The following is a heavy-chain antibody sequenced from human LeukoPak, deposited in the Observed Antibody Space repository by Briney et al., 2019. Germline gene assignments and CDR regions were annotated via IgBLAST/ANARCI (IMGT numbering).Heavy chain of an antibody. CDR2: VWYDKSKK. Sequence: GGSLRLSCEASGFMFGNNAMSWVRQAPGKGLEWVAVVWYDKSKKDYADSVKGRFTISRDNSKNTLCLQMNSLRVEDTAVYFCARDLDLTSGSFPGYWGQGTLVTVSS. CDR3: ARDLDLTSGSFPGY. V-gene: IGHV3-33*08. D-gene: IGHD3-10*01. J-gene: IGHJ4*02. CDR1: GFMFGNNA.